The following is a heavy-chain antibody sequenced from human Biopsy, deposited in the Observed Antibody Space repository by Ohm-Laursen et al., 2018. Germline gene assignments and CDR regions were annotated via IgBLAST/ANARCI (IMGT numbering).Heavy chain of an antibody. J-gene: IGHJ4*02. CDR2: ISYSGNT. V-gene: IGHV4-59*08. Sequence: GTLSLTCTVSSGSISSYYWSWVRQPPGKGLEWIGYISYSGNTNYNPSLKSRVTMSVDTSKNQFSLKVYSVTAADTAIYYCATTTMDTSGWYGNYFDSWGQGALVTVSS. CDR1: SGSISSYY. CDR3: ATTTMDTSGWYGNYFDS. D-gene: IGHD6-19*01.